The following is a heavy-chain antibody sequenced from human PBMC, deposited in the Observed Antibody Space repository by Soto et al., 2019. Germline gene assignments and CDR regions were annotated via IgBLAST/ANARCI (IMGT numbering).Heavy chain of an antibody. Sequence: QVQLVQSGAEVKKPGSSVKVSCKASGGTFSSYAISWVRQAPGQGLEWMGGIIPIFGTANYAQKFQGRVTITADESTSTAYMELSSLRSEDTAVYYCARGTASSDYASYYYYGMDVWGHGTTVTVSS. J-gene: IGHJ6*02. CDR3: ARGTASSDYASYYYYGMDV. CDR1: GGTFSSYA. D-gene: IGHD4-17*01. CDR2: IIPIFGTA. V-gene: IGHV1-69*01.